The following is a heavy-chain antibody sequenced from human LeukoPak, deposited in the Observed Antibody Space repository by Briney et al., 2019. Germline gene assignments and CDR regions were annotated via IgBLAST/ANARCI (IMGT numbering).Heavy chain of an antibody. Sequence: PGRSLRLSCAASGFTFDDYAMHWVRQAPGKGLEWVSGISWNSGSIGYADSVKGRFTISRDNAKNSLYLQMNSLRAEDTALYYCAKDIGQGSGWYGFDYWGQGTLVTVSS. CDR3: AKDIGQGSGWYGFDY. CDR1: GFTFDDYA. J-gene: IGHJ4*02. V-gene: IGHV3-9*01. D-gene: IGHD6-19*01. CDR2: ISWNSGSI.